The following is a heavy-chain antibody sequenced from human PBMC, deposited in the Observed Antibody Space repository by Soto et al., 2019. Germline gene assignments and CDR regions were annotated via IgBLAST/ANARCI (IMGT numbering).Heavy chain of an antibody. CDR2: IIPIFGTA. J-gene: IGHJ5*02. CDR1: GGTFSRYA. Sequence: SVKVSCQASGGTFSRYAVRWVRQAPGQGLEWMGGIIPIFGTANYAQKFQGRVTITADESTSTAYMELSSLRSEDTAVYYCARGHTRNPYNWFDLWGQGTLVTVSS. CDR3: ARGHTRNPYNWFDL. V-gene: IGHV1-69*13. D-gene: IGHD2-15*01.